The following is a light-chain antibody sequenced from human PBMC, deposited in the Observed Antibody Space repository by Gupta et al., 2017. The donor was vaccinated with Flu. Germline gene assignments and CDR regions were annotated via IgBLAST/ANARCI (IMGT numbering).Light chain of an antibody. V-gene: IGLV2-23*01. Sequence: SALTQPASVSGCPGQSIPISCTGTSSDIGTYNLVSWYQQSPGEAPKLIIYEATKRPSGVSNRFSGSNSSITASLTISGLQSEDEAHYYCCSYAGSNPFVFGSGTKVNVL. CDR3: CSYAGSNPFV. CDR1: SSDIGTYNL. CDR2: EAT. J-gene: IGLJ1*01.